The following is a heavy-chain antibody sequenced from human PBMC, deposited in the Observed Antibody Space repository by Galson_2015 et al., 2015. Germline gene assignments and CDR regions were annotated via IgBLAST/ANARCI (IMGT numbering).Heavy chain of an antibody. J-gene: IGHJ4*02. Sequence: SLRLSCAVSGFTFNSYAMSWVRQAPGKGLEWVSGISGSGGRTHYADSVKGRFNISRDNSKNTLYLQMNSLRVEDTARYYCTPIEVVWWFRWGQGTLVTVSS. CDR1: GFTFNSYA. CDR2: ISGSGGRT. CDR3: TPIEVVWWFR. D-gene: IGHD2-21*01. V-gene: IGHV3-23*01.